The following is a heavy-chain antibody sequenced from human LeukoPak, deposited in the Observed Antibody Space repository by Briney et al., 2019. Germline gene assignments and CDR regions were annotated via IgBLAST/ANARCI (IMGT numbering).Heavy chain of an antibody. V-gene: IGHV3-23*01. CDR3: ANRFTTGTTNWFDP. J-gene: IGHJ5*02. D-gene: IGHD1-1*01. CDR2: MSSGGAST. CDR1: GFTFSSDG. Sequence: PGGSRTLACPAAGFTFSSDGMGWVRQAPGNVLGWVSAMSSGGASTYYADSGKGRFTLYRDNSKNTLSLQMTSLRAEDTAVYYCANRFTTGTTNWFDPWGQGTLVTVYS.